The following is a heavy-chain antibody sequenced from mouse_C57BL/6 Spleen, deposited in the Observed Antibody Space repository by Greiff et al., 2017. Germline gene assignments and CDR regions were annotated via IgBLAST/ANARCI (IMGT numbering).Heavy chain of an antibody. V-gene: IGHV1-76*01. J-gene: IGHJ3*01. Sequence: QVQLKQSGAELVRPGASVKLSCKASGYTFTDYYINWVKQRPGQGLEWIARIYPGSGNTYYNEKFKGKATLNAEKSSSTAYMQLSSLTSEDSAVYFCARSGGGTPFAYWGQGTLVTVSA. CDR1: GYTFTDYY. D-gene: IGHD3-1*01. CDR2: IYPGSGNT. CDR3: ARSGGGTPFAY.